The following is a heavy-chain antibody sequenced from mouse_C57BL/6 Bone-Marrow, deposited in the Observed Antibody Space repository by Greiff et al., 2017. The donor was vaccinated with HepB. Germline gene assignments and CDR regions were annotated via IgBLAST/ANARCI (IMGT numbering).Heavy chain of an antibody. CDR3: ARRSGSSWDYYAMDY. CDR2: IYWDDDK. D-gene: IGHD1-1*01. CDR1: GFSLSTSGMG. J-gene: IGHJ4*01. V-gene: IGHV8-12*01. Sequence: VKLMESGPGILQSSQTLSLTCSFSGFSLSTSGMGVSWIRQPSGKGLEWLAHIYWDDDKRYNPSLKSRLTISKDTSRNQVFLKITSVDTADTATYYCARRSGSSWDYYAMDYWGQGTSVTVSS.